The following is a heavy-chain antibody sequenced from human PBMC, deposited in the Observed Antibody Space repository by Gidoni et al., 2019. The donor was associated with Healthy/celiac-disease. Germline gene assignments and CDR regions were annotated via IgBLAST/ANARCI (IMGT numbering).Heavy chain of an antibody. D-gene: IGHD6-13*01. V-gene: IGHV3-73*02. Sequence: VQLVESGGGLVEPGGHLKLSCAASGFTCRDSAMPWVRQASGKGMELFGRIISKANSYATAYSASVKGRFTISRDDSKNTSYLQMNSLKTEDTAVYYCIRTKLHRAAACTLDYYYYMYVWGKVTTVTVSS. J-gene: IGHJ6*03. CDR3: IRTKLHRAAACTLDYYYYMYV. CDR1: GFTCRDSA. CDR2: IISKANSYAT.